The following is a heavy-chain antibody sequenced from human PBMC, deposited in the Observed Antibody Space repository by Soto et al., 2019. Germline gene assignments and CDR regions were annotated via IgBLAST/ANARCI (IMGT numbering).Heavy chain of an antibody. V-gene: IGHV1-2*02. CDR1: GYPVTAYY. CDR3: ARGGGVGVAGSAAFDM. Sequence: QLHLVQSGAVVKKPGASVTVSCSASGYPVTAYYMHWVRQAPGRGLEWMGGINPATGAAKYTQTFQGRGTMARDTSTRKGFMELSGLTSEDTAVFYCARGGGVGVAGSAAFDMWGQGTLVTVSS. D-gene: IGHD3-3*01. CDR2: INPATGAA. J-gene: IGHJ3*02.